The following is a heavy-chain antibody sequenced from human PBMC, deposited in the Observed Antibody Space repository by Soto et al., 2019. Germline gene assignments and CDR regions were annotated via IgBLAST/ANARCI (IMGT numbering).Heavy chain of an antibody. CDR1: GFTFSNAW. CDR3: TSGYCSSTSCYEYYFDY. V-gene: IGHV3-15*01. D-gene: IGHD2-2*01. J-gene: IGHJ4*02. CDR2: IKSKTDGGTT. Sequence: EVQLVESGGGLVKPGGSLRLSCAASGFTFSNAWMSWVRQAPGKGLEWVGRIKSKTDGGTTDYAAPVKGRFTISRDDSKNTLYLQMNSLKTEDTAVYYCTSGYCSSTSCYEYYFDYWGQGTLVTVSS.